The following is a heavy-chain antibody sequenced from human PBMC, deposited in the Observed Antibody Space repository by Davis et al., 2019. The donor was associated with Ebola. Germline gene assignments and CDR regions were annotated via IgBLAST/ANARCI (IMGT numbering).Heavy chain of an antibody. CDR1: GGSISSYY. V-gene: IGHV4-59*01. CDR3: ARGYYGDRFDY. CDR2: IYYSGST. Sequence: SETLSLTCTVSGGSISSYYWSWIRQPPGKGLEWIGYIYYSGSTNYNPSLTSRVTISVDTSKNQFSLKLSSVTAADTAVYYCARGYYGDRFDYWGQGTLVTVSS. D-gene: IGHD4-17*01. J-gene: IGHJ4*02.